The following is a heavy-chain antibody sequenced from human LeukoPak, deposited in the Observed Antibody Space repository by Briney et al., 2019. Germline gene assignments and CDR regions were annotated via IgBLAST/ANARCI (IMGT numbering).Heavy chain of an antibody. D-gene: IGHD3-9*01. Sequence: LSLTCGVSGGSISSSNWWSWVRQAPGKGLEWVAVISYDGSNKYYADSVKGRFTISRDNSKNTLYLQMNSLRAEDTAVYYCARDILTGFDYWGQGTLVTVSS. CDR2: ISYDGSNK. J-gene: IGHJ4*02. CDR1: GGSISSSN. CDR3: ARDILTGFDY. V-gene: IGHV3-30-3*01.